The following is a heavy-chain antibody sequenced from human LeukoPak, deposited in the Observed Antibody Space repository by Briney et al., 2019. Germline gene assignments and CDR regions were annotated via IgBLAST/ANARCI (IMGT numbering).Heavy chain of an antibody. D-gene: IGHD2-2*02. CDR2: IWYDGSNK. J-gene: IGHJ1*01. V-gene: IGHV3-33*01. CDR3: AREGVVVPAAIHAEYFQH. CDR1: GFTFSSYG. Sequence: GGSLRLSCAASGFTFSSYGMHWVRQAPGKGLEWVAVIWYDGSNKYYADSVKGRFTISRDNSKNTLYLQMNSLRAEDTAVYYCAREGVVVPAAIHAEYFQHWGQGTLVTVSS.